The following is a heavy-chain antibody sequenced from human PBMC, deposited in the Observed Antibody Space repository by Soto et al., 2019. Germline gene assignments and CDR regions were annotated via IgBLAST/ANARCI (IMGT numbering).Heavy chain of an antibody. CDR2: IYYSGST. J-gene: IGHJ6*03. CDR3: ARERRCSSTSCYKEYYYMDV. D-gene: IGHD2-2*02. CDR1: GGSISSGGYY. Sequence: SETLSLTCTVSGGSISSGGYYWSWIRQHPGKGLEWIGYIYYSGSTYYNPSLKSRVTISVDTSKNQFSLKLSSVTAADTAVYYCARERRCSSTSCYKEYYYMDVRGKGTTVTVSS. V-gene: IGHV4-31*03.